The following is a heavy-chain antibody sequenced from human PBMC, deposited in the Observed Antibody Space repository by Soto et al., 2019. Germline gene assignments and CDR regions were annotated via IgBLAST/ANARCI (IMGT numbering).Heavy chain of an antibody. Sequence: QVQLVQSGAEVKKPGASVKVSCKASGYTFTSYGVSWVRQAPGQGLEWMGWISGYNGNTNYAQKLQGRVTMTTDTSTRTAYMELRSLRSDDTAVYYCARAGKYYYGSGSPYYDGMDVWGHGITVTVSS. CDR3: ARAGKYYYGSGSPYYDGMDV. CDR1: GYTFTSYG. V-gene: IGHV1-18*04. J-gene: IGHJ6*02. D-gene: IGHD3-10*01. CDR2: ISGYNGNT.